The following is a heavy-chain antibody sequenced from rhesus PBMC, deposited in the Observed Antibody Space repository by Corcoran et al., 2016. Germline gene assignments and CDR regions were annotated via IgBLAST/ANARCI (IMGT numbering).Heavy chain of an antibody. CDR3: ARDRIAAGRSFDY. V-gene: IGHV4S11*01. D-gene: IGHD6-13*01. Sequence: QVQLQESGPGLVKPLETLSLTCAVSGGSISSNYWSWISQPPGKGLEWFGYIYGSGSSTNYNPSRKSRVTLSVDTSKSRFCLKLSSVTAADTAVYYCARDRIAAGRSFDYWGQGVLVTVSS. CDR2: IYGSGSST. CDR1: GGSISSNY. J-gene: IGHJ4*01.